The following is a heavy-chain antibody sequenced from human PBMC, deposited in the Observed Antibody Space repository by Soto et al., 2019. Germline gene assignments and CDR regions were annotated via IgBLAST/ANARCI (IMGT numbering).Heavy chain of an antibody. V-gene: IGHV4-39*01. CDR3: ARRGRSASGSYYFDY. D-gene: IGHD3-10*01. Sequence: QLQLQESGPGLVKPSETLSLTCTVSGGSISNSSYYWGWIRQPPGMGLEWIVHIYYSGSTYYYSPSLKSRITISVDTSKNQFSRDLTSVTAADTAVYYCARRGRSASGSYYFDYWGQGTLVTVSS. CDR2: IYYSGST. J-gene: IGHJ4*02. CDR1: GGSISNSSYY.